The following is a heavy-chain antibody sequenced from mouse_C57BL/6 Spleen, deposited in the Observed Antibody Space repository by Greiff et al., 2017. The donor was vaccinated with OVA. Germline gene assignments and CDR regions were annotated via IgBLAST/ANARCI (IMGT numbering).Heavy chain of an antibody. CDR2: ISYDGSN. Sequence: EVKLMESGPGLVKPSQSLSLTCSVTGYSITSGYYWNWIRQFPGNKLEWMGYISYDGSNNYNPSLKNRISITRDTSKNQFFLKLNSVTTEDTATYYCAREDGSTFDDWGQGTTLTVSS. J-gene: IGHJ2*01. CDR3: AREDGSTFDD. CDR1: GYSITSGYY. D-gene: IGHD1-1*01. V-gene: IGHV3-6*01.